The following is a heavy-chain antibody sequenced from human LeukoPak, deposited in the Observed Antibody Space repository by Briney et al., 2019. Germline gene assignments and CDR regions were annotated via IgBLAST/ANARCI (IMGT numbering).Heavy chain of an antibody. J-gene: IGHJ6*02. V-gene: IGHV1-8*01. CDR2: MNPNSANT. Sequence: GASVKVSCKASGYTFTSYDINWVRQATGQGLEWMGWMNPNSANTGYAQKFQGRVTMTRNISISTAYMELTSLRSEDTAVYYCASRATKALTGYYKGMDVWGQGTTVTVS. CDR3: ASRATKALTGYYKGMDV. CDR1: GYTFTSYD. D-gene: IGHD3-9*01.